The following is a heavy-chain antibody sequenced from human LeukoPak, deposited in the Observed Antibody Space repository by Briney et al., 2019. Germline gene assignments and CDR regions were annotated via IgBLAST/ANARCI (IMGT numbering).Heavy chain of an antibody. CDR2: INSDGSST. J-gene: IGHJ4*02. D-gene: IGHD1-26*01. Sequence: SGGSLRLSCSASGFTFSNYAMYWVRQSPGKGLVWVSRINSDGSSTSYADSVKGRFTISRDNAKNTLYLQMNSLRAEDTAVYYCASLGATTGYWGQGTLVTVSS. CDR3: ASLGATTGY. V-gene: IGHV3-74*01. CDR1: GFTFSNYA.